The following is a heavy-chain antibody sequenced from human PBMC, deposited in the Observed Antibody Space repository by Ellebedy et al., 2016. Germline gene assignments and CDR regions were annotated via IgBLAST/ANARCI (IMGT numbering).Heavy chain of an antibody. V-gene: IGHV4-4*07. CDR3: ARETGMIDY. CDR1: GGSFSGYY. Sequence: SETPSLTXSVSGGSFSGYYWTWIRQPAGKGLEWIGRISTTGSTNYNPSLRSRVTMSVDTSKNHFSLKLSSVTAADTAVYYCARETGMIDYWGQGTLVTVSS. CDR2: ISTTGST. J-gene: IGHJ4*02.